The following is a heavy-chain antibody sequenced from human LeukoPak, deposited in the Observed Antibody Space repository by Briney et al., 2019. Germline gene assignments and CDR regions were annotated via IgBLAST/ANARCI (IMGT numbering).Heavy chain of an antibody. D-gene: IGHD3-9*01. CDR2: ITGSGGNT. J-gene: IGHJ4*02. Sequence: GGSLRLSCAASGFTFSNYAMSWVRQAPGKGLEWVSAITGSGGNTYYADSVKGRFTISRDNSKNTVFLQMNSLRPEDTAVYYCAKWGDYDVLTGYYASDYWGQGTLVTVSS. CDR3: AKWGDYDVLTGYYASDY. CDR1: GFTFSNYA. V-gene: IGHV3-23*01.